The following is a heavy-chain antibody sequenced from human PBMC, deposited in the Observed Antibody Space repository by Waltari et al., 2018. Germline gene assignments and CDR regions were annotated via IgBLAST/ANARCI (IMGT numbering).Heavy chain of an antibody. Sequence: QVQLQQWGAGLLSPSETLSLTCAVYGGSFSGYYWTWIRQPPGKGLEWFGEINHSGSTNYNPSLKSRVTRSIDTPRNQFSLKLSSVTAADTAVYYCARGRGYSVVVRGVDTGFCWFDPWGQGTLVTVSS. CDR1: GGSFSGYY. J-gene: IGHJ5*02. CDR3: ARGRGYSVVVRGVDTGFCWFDP. CDR2: INHSGST. V-gene: IGHV4-34*01. D-gene: IGHD3-10*01.